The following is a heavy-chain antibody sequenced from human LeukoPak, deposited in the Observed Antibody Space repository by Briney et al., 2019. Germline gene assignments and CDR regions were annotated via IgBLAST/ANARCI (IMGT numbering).Heavy chain of an antibody. V-gene: IGHV3-23*01. CDR3: ASYSSGWFKPLDS. J-gene: IGHJ4*02. D-gene: IGHD6-19*01. Sequence: GGSLRLSCVGSGFRFGNSAMSWVRQIPGKGLGWVSSITSTSGSIKYVDSVKGRFTISRDNSKNTLFLQMDSLRAEDTAIYYCASYSSGWFKPLDSWGQGTLVTVSS. CDR1: GFRFGNSA. CDR2: ITSTSGSI.